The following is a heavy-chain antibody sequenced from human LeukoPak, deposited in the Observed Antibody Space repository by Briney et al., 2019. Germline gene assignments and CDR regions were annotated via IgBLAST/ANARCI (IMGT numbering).Heavy chain of an antibody. V-gene: IGHV1-2*02. D-gene: IGHD3-10*01. Sequence: GASVKVSCRASGYIFTDLYIHWLRQAPGQGLEYVGRINPNNGGANYAQEFQGRVTMTRDTSISTTYMELNSLTSDDTAVYYCARVQLLSDDVFNVWGQGTMVTVSP. CDR3: ARVQLLSDDVFNV. CDR2: INPNNGGA. J-gene: IGHJ3*01. CDR1: GYIFTDLY.